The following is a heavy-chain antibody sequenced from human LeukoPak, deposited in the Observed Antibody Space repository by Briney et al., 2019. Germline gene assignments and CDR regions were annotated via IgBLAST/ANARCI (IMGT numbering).Heavy chain of an antibody. V-gene: IGHV3-74*01. CDR3: ATVTSGH. J-gene: IGHJ4*02. CDR2: INPEGTST. Sequence: PGGSLRLSCAASGIIISINYMQWVRQAPGKGLVWVSRINPEGTSTTYADSVKGRFTISRDNAKNTVYLQKKSLRAEDTAVSYCATVTSGHWGQGILVTVSS. D-gene: IGHD4-17*01. CDR1: GIIISINY.